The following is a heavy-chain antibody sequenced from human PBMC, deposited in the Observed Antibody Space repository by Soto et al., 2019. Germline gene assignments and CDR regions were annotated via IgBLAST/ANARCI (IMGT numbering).Heavy chain of an antibody. V-gene: IGHV3-53*01. Sequence: PGGSLRLSSAASGFTVSSNYMSWVRQAPGKGLEWVSVIYSGGSTYYADSVKGRFTISRDNSKNTLYLQMNSLRAEDTAVYYCARRKATTYYFDYGGQGTLVTVS. D-gene: IGHD1-1*01. J-gene: IGHJ4*02. CDR2: IYSGGST. CDR1: GFTVSSNY. CDR3: ARRKATTYYFDY.